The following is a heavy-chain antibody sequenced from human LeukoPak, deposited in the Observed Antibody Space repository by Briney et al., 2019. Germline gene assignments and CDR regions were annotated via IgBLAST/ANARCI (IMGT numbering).Heavy chain of an antibody. V-gene: IGHV1-2*02. CDR2: VNPNSGGT. CDR1: GYTFTGYY. Sequence: ASVKVSWKASGYTFTGYYIHWVRQAPGQGLEWMGWVNPNSGGTMYEEKFQGRVNMTRDTSISTAYMELTGLRSDDTAVYYCARRLQIVWYGLDVWGQGTSVTVSS. D-gene: IGHD2-21*01. J-gene: IGHJ6*02. CDR3: ARRLQIVWYGLDV.